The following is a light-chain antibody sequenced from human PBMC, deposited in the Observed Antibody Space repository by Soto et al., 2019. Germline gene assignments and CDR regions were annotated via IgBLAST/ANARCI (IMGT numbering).Light chain of an antibody. Sequence: DIQMTQSPSTLYASVGDRVTITCRASQSISGWLAWYQQKPGKAPKLLIYDVSSLESGVPSRFSGSGSGTEFTLTISSLQPDDFATYYCQHYNSYSEAFGQGTKVDIK. V-gene: IGKV1-5*01. CDR1: QSISGW. CDR2: DVS. J-gene: IGKJ1*01. CDR3: QHYNSYSEA.